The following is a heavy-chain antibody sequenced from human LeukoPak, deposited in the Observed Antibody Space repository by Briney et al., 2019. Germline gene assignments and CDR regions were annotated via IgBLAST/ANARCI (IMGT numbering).Heavy chain of an antibody. J-gene: IGHJ6*03. CDR1: EFPFSFYE. Sequence: PGGSLRLSCAVSEFPFSFYEMNWVRQAPGKGLEWVSYISSSSSTIYYADSVKGRFTISRDIAKNSLYLQMNSLRAEDTAVYYCARRGPGYYYMDVWGKGTTVTVSS. V-gene: IGHV3-48*03. D-gene: IGHD1-14*01. CDR2: ISSSSSTI. CDR3: ARRGPGYYYMDV.